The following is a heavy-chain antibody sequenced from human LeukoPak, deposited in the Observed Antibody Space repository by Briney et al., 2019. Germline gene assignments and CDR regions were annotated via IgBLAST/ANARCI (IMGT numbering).Heavy chain of an antibody. CDR1: GFTFSDYY. CDR2: ISSSSYT. Sequence: PGGSLRLSCAASGFTFSDYYMSWIRQAPGKGLEWVSYISSSSYTNYADSVKGRFTISRDNAKNSLFLQMNSLRAEDTAIYYCVSAVRGSPIDYWGQGTLVSVPS. J-gene: IGHJ4*02. CDR3: VSAVRGSPIDY. V-gene: IGHV3-11*06. D-gene: IGHD3-10*01.